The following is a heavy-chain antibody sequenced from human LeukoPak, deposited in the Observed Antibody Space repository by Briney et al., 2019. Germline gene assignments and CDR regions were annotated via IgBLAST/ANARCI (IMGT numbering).Heavy chain of an antibody. CDR1: GYTFTSYG. CDR2: ISAYNGNT. J-gene: IGHJ4*02. Sequence: AASVKVSCKASGYTFTSYGISWVRQAPGQGLEWMGWISAYNGNTNYAQKLQGRVTMTTDTSTSTAYMELRSLRSDDTAVYYCAREDYDILTGPFDYWGQGTLVTVSS. D-gene: IGHD3-9*01. V-gene: IGHV1-18*01. CDR3: AREDYDILTGPFDY.